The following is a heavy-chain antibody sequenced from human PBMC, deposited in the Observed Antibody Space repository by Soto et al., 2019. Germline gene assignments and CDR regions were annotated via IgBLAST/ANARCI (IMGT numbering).Heavy chain of an antibody. J-gene: IGHJ3*02. D-gene: IGHD6-13*01. CDR2: ISYDGSNK. CDR1: GFTFSSYA. V-gene: IGHV3-30-3*01. CDR3: ARAGRIAAADAFDI. Sequence: QVQLMESGGGVVQPGRSLRLSCAASGFTFSSYAMHWVRQAPGKGLEWVAVISYDGSNKYYADSVKGRFTISRDNSKNTLYLQMNSLRAEDTAVYYCARAGRIAAADAFDIWGQGTMVTVSS.